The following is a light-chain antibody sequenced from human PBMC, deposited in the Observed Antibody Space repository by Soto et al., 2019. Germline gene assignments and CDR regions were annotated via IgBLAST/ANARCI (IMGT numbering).Light chain of an antibody. CDR1: SSDVGTYNY. Sequence: QSALTQPPSASGSPGQSVTISCTGTSSDVGTYNYVSWYQQHPGKAPKLIIYEVSKRPSGVPDRFSGSRSGYTASLTVSGLQAEDEADYYFSSYAGSSNVVFGGGTKLTVL. J-gene: IGLJ3*02. V-gene: IGLV2-8*01. CDR3: SSYAGSSNVV. CDR2: EVS.